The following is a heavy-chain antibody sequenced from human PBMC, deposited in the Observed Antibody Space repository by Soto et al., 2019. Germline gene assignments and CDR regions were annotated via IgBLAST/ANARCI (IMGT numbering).Heavy chain of an antibody. V-gene: IGHV1-69*08. CDR1: GGTFSTYT. D-gene: IGHD3-10*01. CDR2: IIPLLDVT. Sequence: QVQLVQSGAEVKKPGSSVKVSCKASGGTFSTYTINWVRQAPGQGLEWMGRIIPLLDVTNNAQRFQGRVTITADKPTNTVYMELTSLTSQDTAVYYCARDSGTVGYDDSWGQGTLVTVS. J-gene: IGHJ4*02. CDR3: ARDSGTVGYDDS.